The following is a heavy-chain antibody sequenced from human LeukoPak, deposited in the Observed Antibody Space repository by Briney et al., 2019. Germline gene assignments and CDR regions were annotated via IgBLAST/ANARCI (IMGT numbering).Heavy chain of an antibody. J-gene: IGHJ4*01. Sequence: SETLSLTCTVSGGSISSYYWSWVRQPPGKGLEWIGYIYYSGSTNYNPSLKSRVTISVDTSKNQFSLKLSSVTAADTAVYNCARVRVDKWERIRDFDYWGQRTLDTVSS. CDR3: ARVRVDKWERIRDFDY. D-gene: IGHD1-26*01. V-gene: IGHV4-59*01. CDR1: GGSISSYY. CDR2: IYYSGST.